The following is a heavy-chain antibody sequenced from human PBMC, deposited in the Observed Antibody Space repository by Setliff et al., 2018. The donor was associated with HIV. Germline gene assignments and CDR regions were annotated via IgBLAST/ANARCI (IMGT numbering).Heavy chain of an antibody. CDR3: ARLGSGWNWVTRIDY. CDR2: IYYTGNT. D-gene: IGHD6-19*01. Sequence: SETLSLTCNVSGDSLSGSGFYWGWLRQPPGKGLQWIGSIYYTGNTFYNLSLTGRVTISLDTSKNLFFLTLRSVTAADTAVYYCARLGSGWNWVTRIDYWGRGTLVTVSS. V-gene: IGHV4-39*02. J-gene: IGHJ4*02. CDR1: GDSLSGSGFY.